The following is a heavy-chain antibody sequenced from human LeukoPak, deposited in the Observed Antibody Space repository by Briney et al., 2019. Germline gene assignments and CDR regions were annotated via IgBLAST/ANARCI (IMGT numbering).Heavy chain of an antibody. CDR1: GFTFSDYY. CDR3: ARVNRVTAIQELDY. Sequence: GGSLRLSCAASGFTFSDYYMTWIRQAPGKGLEWVSCISSSVSTIFYADSVKGRFTISRDNAKSSLFLQMNSLRAEDTAVYYCARVNRVTAIQELDYWGQGTLVTVSS. CDR2: ISSSVSTI. V-gene: IGHV3-11*01. J-gene: IGHJ4*02. D-gene: IGHD2-21*02.